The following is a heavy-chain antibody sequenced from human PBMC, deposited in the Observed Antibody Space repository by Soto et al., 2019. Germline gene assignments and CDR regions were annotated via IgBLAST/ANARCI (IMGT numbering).Heavy chain of an antibody. J-gene: IGHJ6*02. CDR2: ISAYNGNT. V-gene: IGHV1-18*01. CDR3: ARCLILIPAAIVVMDV. Sequence: ASVKVSCKASGYTFTSYGISWVRQAPGQGLEWMGWISAYNGNTNYAQKLQGRVTMTTDTSTSTAYMELRSLRSDHTAVYYCARCLILIPAAIVVMDVSGQGTTVTVSS. CDR1: GYTFTSYG. D-gene: IGHD2-2*02.